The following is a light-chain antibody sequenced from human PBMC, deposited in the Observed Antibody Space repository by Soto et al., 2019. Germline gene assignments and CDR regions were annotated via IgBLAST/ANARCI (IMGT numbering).Light chain of an antibody. CDR2: GAS. V-gene: IGKV3-20*01. J-gene: IGKJ1*01. CDR1: QSLSSSY. Sequence: IVLTQSPGTLSLSPGERATLSCRASQSLSSSYLAWHQQEPGQAPRLLIYGASSRATGIPDRFSGSGSGTDFTLTISSPQSEDFAVYYCQQYNNWPWTFGQGTKVDIK. CDR3: QQYNNWPWT.